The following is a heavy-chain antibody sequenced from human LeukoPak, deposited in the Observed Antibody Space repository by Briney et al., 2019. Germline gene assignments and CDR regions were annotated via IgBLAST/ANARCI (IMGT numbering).Heavy chain of an antibody. V-gene: IGHV4-59*08. J-gene: IGHJ2*01. D-gene: IGHD2-2*01. CDR3: ARLGRTSYWYFDL. CDR1: GCSNSSYY. Sequence: PSATPSLTCPVSGCSNSSYYRGWIRPPPGKGLEWIGYIYYSGSTNYNPSLKSRVTISVDTSKNQFSLKLSSVTAADTAVYYCARLGRTSYWYFDLWGRGTLVTVSS. CDR2: IYYSGST.